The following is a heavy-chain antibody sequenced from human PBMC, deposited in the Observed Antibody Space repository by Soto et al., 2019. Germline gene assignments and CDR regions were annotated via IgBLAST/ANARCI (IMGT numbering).Heavy chain of an antibody. CDR1: GFSLSTSGVG. CDR2: IYWDDDK. V-gene: IGHV2-5*02. D-gene: IGHD3-16*01. Sequence: QISLKESGPTLVKPTQTLTLTCTFSGFSLSTSGVGVGWIRQPPGKALEWLALIYWDDDKRYSPSLISRLTITKDTSKNQVVLTMTNIDHVDTATYYCAHRQTPFYSGYDWGAAGLFDYWGQGTLVTVAS. J-gene: IGHJ4*02. CDR3: AHRQTPFYSGYDWGAAGLFDY.